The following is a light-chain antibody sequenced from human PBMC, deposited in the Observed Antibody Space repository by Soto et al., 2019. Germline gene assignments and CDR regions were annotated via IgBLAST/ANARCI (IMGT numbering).Light chain of an antibody. J-gene: IGKJ3*01. V-gene: IGKV1-27*01. CDR3: QEHNGDLPVA. CDR2: AAS. Sequence: DIQMTQSPSSLSASVGDRVTITCRASQAIDHSVAWYQQKPGQVPKLLIYAASTLHSAVPSRFSGSGSGAHFILTITGLQTADVATYYSQEHNGDLPVAFGPGTTVDV. CDR1: QAIDHS.